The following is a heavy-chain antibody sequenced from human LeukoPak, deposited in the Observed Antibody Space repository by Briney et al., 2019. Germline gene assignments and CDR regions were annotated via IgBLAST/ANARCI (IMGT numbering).Heavy chain of an antibody. CDR1: GGSISSYY. Sequence: SETLSLTCTVSGGSISSYYWSWIRQPPGKGLEWIGYIYYSGSTNYNPSLKSRVTISVDTSKNQFSLKLSSVTAADTAVYYCARAQGYYSSTSCYAIRRFDYWGQGTLVTVSS. CDR3: ARAQGYYSSTSCYAIRRFDY. D-gene: IGHD2-2*01. J-gene: IGHJ4*02. CDR2: IYYSGST. V-gene: IGHV4-59*01.